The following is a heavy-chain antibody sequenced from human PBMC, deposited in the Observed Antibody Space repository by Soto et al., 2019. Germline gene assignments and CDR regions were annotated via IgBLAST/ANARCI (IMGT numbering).Heavy chain of an antibody. D-gene: IGHD3-22*01. CDR2: IIPIFGTA. CDR3: ARSPSMIVPFYGMDV. V-gene: IGHV1-69*06. J-gene: IGHJ6*02. Sequence: SVKVSCKASGGTFSSYAISWVRQAPGQGLEWMGGIIPIFGTANYAQKFQGRVAITADKSTSTAYMELSSLRSEDTAVYYCARSPSMIVPFYGMDVWGQGTTVTVSS. CDR1: GGTFSSYA.